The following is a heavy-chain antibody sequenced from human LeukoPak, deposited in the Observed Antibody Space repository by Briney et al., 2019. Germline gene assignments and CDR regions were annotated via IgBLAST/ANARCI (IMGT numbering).Heavy chain of an antibody. Sequence: KSSETLSLTCTVSGGSISSYYWSWIRQPPGKGLEWIGYIYYSGSTNYNPSLKSRVTISVDTSKNQFSLKLSSVTAADTAVYYCASLVVPAAIDAFDIWGQGTMATVSS. D-gene: IGHD2-2*01. CDR1: GGSISSYY. V-gene: IGHV4-59*01. J-gene: IGHJ3*02. CDR3: ASLVVPAAIDAFDI. CDR2: IYYSGST.